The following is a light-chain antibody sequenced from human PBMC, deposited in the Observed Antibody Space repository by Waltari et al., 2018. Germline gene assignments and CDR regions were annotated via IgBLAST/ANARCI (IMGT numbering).Light chain of an antibody. CDR1: QGISSA. V-gene: IGKV1-13*02. J-gene: IGKJ4*01. Sequence: AIHLTQSPSSLSASVGDRVTITCRASQGISSALAWYEQKSGKAPELLIYKASSLQSGVPSRFSGSGSETDFTLTIGSLQPEDFATYYCQQFNSYPLTFGGGTKVELK. CDR3: QQFNSYPLT. CDR2: KAS.